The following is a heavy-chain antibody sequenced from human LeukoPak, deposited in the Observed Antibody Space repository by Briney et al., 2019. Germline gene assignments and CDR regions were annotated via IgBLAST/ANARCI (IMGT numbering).Heavy chain of an antibody. Sequence: GGSLRLSCAASGFTFSSYAMHWVRQAPGKGLEWVAVISYDGSNKYYADSVKGRFTVSRDNAKNSLYLQMNSLRAEDTAVYYCARVGYSGSPGDYWGQGTLVTVSP. CDR3: ARVGYSGSPGDY. CDR2: ISYDGSNK. J-gene: IGHJ4*02. D-gene: IGHD1-26*01. V-gene: IGHV3-30-3*01. CDR1: GFTFSSYA.